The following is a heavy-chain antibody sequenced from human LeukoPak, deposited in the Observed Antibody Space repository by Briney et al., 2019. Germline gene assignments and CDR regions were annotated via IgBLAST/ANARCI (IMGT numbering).Heavy chain of an antibody. CDR3: ARELVNYGDYKSYFDY. D-gene: IGHD4-17*01. V-gene: IGHV3-48*03. Sequence: GGSLRLSCAASGFTFSSYEMNWVRQAPGKGLEWVSYISSSGSTIYYADSVKGRFTISRDNAKNSLYLQMNSLRAEDTAVYYCARELVNYGDYKSYFDYWGQGTLVTVSS. CDR2: ISSSGSTI. J-gene: IGHJ4*02. CDR1: GFTFSSYE.